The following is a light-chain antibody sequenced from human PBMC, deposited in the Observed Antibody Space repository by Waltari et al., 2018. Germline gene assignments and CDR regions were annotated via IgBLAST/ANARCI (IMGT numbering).Light chain of an antibody. CDR1: QTVLYTSNNKNY. J-gene: IGKJ3*01. Sequence: DIVMTQSPDSLTVSLGERATINSKSSQTVLYTSNNKNYLAWYQQKPGQPPKLLIYWASTRESGVPDRFTGSGSGTDFTLSISSLQAEDVAVYFCQQYHTTPFTFGPGTKLDIK. V-gene: IGKV4-1*01. CDR3: QQYHTTPFT. CDR2: WAS.